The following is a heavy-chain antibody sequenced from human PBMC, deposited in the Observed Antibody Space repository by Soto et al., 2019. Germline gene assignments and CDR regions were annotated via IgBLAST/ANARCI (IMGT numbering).Heavy chain of an antibody. CDR3: ARDRRHTLLN. CDR1: GYAFTSSD. CDR2: ISPNNGNT. V-gene: IGHV1-18*01. J-gene: IGHJ4*02. Sequence: ASVKVSCKASGYAFTSSDISWARQAPGQGLEWMGWISPNNGNTNYAQKFQGRVAMTTDISTTTAYMEIRSLRSDDTAVYYCARDRRHTLLNWGQGTLVTVSS. D-gene: IGHD6-25*01.